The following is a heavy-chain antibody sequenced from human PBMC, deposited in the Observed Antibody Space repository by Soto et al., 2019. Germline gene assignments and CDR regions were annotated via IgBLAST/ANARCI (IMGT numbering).Heavy chain of an antibody. CDR1: GGSISSGGYS. CDR3: ASGMTTVTTFDY. D-gene: IGHD4-17*01. CDR2: IYHSGST. V-gene: IGHV4-30-2*01. J-gene: IGHJ4*02. Sequence: QLQLQESGSGLVKPSQTLSLTCAVSGGSISSGGYSWSWIRQPPGKGLEWIGYIYHSGSTYDNPSPKRRVTTAVDRSKNQISLKLSSVTAADTAVYYCASGMTTVTTFDYWGQGTPVTVSS.